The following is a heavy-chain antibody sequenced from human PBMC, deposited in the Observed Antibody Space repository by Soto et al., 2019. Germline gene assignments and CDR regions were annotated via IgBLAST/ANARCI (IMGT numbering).Heavy chain of an antibody. CDR3: ARDRESGSYYVVTQDALDI. J-gene: IGHJ3*02. V-gene: IGHV3-33*01. CDR1: GFTFSSYG. D-gene: IGHD1-26*01. Sequence: GGSLRLSCVTSGFTFSSYGIHWVRQAPGKGLEWVAIIWYDGSNKNYADSVKGRFTISRDNSKNTVYLEMNSLRAEDTAVYYCARDRESGSYYVVTQDALDIWGQGTMVTVSS. CDR2: IWYDGSNK.